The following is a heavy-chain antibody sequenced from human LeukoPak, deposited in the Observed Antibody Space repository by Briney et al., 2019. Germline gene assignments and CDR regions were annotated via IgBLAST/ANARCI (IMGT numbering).Heavy chain of an antibody. D-gene: IGHD3-10*01. CDR1: GYSFTNHW. V-gene: IGHV5-51*01. Sequence: GESLKISCKVSGYSFTNHWIGWVRQMPGKGLEWMGIINPGVSDTRYSPSFQGQVTISADKSSNTAYLEWSSLKASDSAVYYCARVGGPYGLETFYYFYIDVWGEGTTVTVSS. CDR3: ARVGGPYGLETFYYFYIDV. J-gene: IGHJ6*03. CDR2: INPGVSDT.